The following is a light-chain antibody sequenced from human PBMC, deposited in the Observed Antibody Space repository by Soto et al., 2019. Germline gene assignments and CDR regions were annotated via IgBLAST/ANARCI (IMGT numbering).Light chain of an antibody. Sequence: ELVLTQSQGILSLSQGERATLSCSASQGIGDTLAWYQHKPGQTPRLLIYDTSTRATGVPARFSGSRSGPECTLTINSLQSEDVSMYYCQPYNNWPLTFFGGTKVDI. CDR2: DTS. CDR1: QGIGDT. J-gene: IGKJ4*01. CDR3: QPYNNWPLT. V-gene: IGKV3-15*01.